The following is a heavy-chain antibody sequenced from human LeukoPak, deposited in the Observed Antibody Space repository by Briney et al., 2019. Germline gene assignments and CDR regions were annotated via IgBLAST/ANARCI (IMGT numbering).Heavy chain of an antibody. CDR3: ASHDYDFWSGYYYAGDY. J-gene: IGHJ4*02. V-gene: IGHV3-7*01. Sequence: QPGGSLRLSCAASGFTFSSYWMSWVRQAPGKGLEWVANIKQDGSEKYYVDSVKGRFTISRDNAKNSLYLQMNSLRAEDTAVYYCASHDYDFWSGYYYAGDYWGQGTLVTVSS. CDR2: IKQDGSEK. CDR1: GFTFSSYW. D-gene: IGHD3-3*01.